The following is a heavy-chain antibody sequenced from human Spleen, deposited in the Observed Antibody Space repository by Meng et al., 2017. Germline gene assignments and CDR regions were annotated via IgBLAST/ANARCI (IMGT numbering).Heavy chain of an antibody. V-gene: IGHV3-33*01. CDR3: AREKSSGFYNYYGLDV. CDR1: GFTFSSYC. J-gene: IGHJ6*02. Sequence: GESLKISCAASGFTFSSYCMHWVRQAPGKGLEWVAFICHDGSNQYYADSVKGRFTISRDNSKSTLFLQMSSLRAEDTAVYYCAREKSSGFYNYYGLDVWGQGTTVTVSS. D-gene: IGHD6-19*01. CDR2: ICHDGSNQ.